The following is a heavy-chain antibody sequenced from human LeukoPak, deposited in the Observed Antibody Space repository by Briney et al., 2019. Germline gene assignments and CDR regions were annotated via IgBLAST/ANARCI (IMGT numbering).Heavy chain of an antibody. Sequence: GGSLRLSCAASGFTFSSYSMDWVRQAPGKGLEWVSHITASGTAMFYADSVKGRFTISRNNAKNSLYLQMNSLRDEDTAVYYCASSGSYRFDYWGQGALVTVSS. CDR1: GFTFSSYS. D-gene: IGHD1-26*01. CDR3: ASSGSYRFDY. CDR2: ITASGTAM. V-gene: IGHV3-48*02. J-gene: IGHJ4*02.